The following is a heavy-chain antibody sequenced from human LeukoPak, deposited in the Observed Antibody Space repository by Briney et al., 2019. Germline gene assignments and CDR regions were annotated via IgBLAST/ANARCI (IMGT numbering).Heavy chain of an antibody. CDR1: GFTFSSYA. J-gene: IGHJ4*02. CDR2: ISGSGGST. Sequence: GGSLRLSCAASGFTFSSYAMSWVRQAPGKGLEWVSAISGSGGSTYYADSVKGRFTISRDNSKNTLYLQMNSLRAEDTAVYYCARDTQSGMAFDYWGQGTLVTVSS. D-gene: IGHD3-10*01. V-gene: IGHV3-23*01. CDR3: ARDTQSGMAFDY.